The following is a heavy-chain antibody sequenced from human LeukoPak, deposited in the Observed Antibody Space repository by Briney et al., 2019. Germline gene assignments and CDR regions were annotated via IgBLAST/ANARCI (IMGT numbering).Heavy chain of an antibody. D-gene: IGHD5-24*01. Sequence: GGSLRLSCAASGFTFSSYSMNWVRQAQRKGLEWVSSISSSSSYIYYADSVKGRFAISRDNAKNSLYLQMNSLRAEDTAVYYCASEGRDGYNDPSDYWGQGTLVTVSS. CDR3: ASEGRDGYNDPSDY. CDR1: GFTFSSYS. V-gene: IGHV3-21*01. J-gene: IGHJ4*02. CDR2: ISSSSSYI.